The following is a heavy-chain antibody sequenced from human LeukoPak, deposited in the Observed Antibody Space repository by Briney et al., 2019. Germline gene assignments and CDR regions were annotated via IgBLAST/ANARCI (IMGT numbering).Heavy chain of an antibody. V-gene: IGHV5-51*01. CDR3: ARQADYNILTGYHKGHLDY. Sequence: GESLKISCKASGYSFTSYWIAWVRPMPGKGPEWMGIIYPDDSDTRNSPSFQGQVTISADKSINTAYLQWNSLKASDTAMYYCARQADYNILTGYHKGHLDYWGQGTLVTVSS. J-gene: IGHJ4*02. D-gene: IGHD3-9*01. CDR1: GYSFTSYW. CDR2: IYPDDSDT.